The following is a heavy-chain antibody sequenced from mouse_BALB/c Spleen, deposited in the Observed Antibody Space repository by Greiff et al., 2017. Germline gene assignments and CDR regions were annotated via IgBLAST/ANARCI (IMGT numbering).Heavy chain of an antibody. D-gene: IGHD2-4*01. CDR1: GFTFSSFG. J-gene: IGHJ2*01. CDR3: ARHDYDY. Sequence: EVHLVESGGGLVQPGGSRKLSCAASGFTFSSFGMHWVRQAPEKGLEWVAYISSGSSTIYYADTVKGRFTISRDNPKNTLYLQMSSLRSEDTAMYYCARHDYDYWGQGTTLTVSS. CDR2: ISSGSSTI. V-gene: IGHV5-17*02.